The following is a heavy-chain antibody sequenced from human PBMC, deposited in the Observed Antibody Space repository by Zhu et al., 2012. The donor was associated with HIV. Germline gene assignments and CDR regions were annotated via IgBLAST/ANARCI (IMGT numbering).Heavy chain of an antibody. CDR3: ARVRRSGSYVFDY. V-gene: IGHV4-59*11. CDR2: IYYSGST. D-gene: IGHD1-26*01. Sequence: QVQLQESGPGLVKPSETLSLTCTVSDDSISSHYWSWIRQPPGKGLEWIGYIYYSGSTNYNPSLKSRVTISLDTSKNQFSLKLNSVTAADTAVYYCARVRRSGSYVFDYWGQGILAPSPQ. CDR1: DDSISSHY. J-gene: IGHJ4*02.